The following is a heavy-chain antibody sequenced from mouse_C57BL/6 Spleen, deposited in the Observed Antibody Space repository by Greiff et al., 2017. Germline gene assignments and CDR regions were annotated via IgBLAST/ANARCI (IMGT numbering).Heavy chain of an antibody. V-gene: IGHV1-69*01. D-gene: IGHD2-1*01. Sequence: ESGAELVMPGASVKLSCKASGYTFTSYWMHWVKQRPGQGLEWIGEIDPSDSYTNYNQKFKGKSTLTVDKSSSTAYMQLSSLTSEDSAVYYCAGGPYGNFAWFAYWGQGTLVTVSA. CDR1: GYTFTSYW. CDR3: AGGPYGNFAWFAY. J-gene: IGHJ3*01. CDR2: IDPSDSYT.